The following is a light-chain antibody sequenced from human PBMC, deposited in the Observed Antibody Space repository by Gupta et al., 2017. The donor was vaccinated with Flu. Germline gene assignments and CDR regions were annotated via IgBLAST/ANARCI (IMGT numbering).Light chain of an antibody. V-gene: IGKV3-15*01. CDR2: GAS. J-gene: IGKJ2*01. Sequence: SPAPLSVSPGERVILSCRASESVSGNLDWYQRKPGQPPRLLIYGASNRAAGVPARFSGSGSGTDFTLTISSLQSEDSAIYDCQHYRHWHLFGQGTRLEVK. CDR1: ESVSGN. CDR3: QHYRHWHL.